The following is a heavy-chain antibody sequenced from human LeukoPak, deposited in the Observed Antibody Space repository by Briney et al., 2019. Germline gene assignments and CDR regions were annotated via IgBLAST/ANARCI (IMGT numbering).Heavy chain of an antibody. V-gene: IGHV3-74*01. Sequence: PGGSLRLSCAASGFTFSSYWMHWVRQAPGKGLVWVSRINSDGSSTIYADSVKGRFTISRDNAQNTLYLQMNSLRAEDTAVYYCARAAVAGTFDYWGQGTLVTVSS. CDR2: INSDGSST. CDR1: GFTFSSYW. D-gene: IGHD6-19*01. J-gene: IGHJ4*02. CDR3: ARAAVAGTFDY.